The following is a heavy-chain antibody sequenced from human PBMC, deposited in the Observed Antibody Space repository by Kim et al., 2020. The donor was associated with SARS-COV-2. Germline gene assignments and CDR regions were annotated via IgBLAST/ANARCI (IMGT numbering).Heavy chain of an antibody. V-gene: IGHV4-39*07. CDR3: ARDPLGATILGIRYYYYGMDV. J-gene: IGHJ6*02. D-gene: IGHD5-12*01. CDR1: GGSVSSSSYY. CDR2: IYYSGST. Sequence: SETLSLTCTVSGGSVSSSSYYWGWIRQPPGKGLEWIGNIYYSGSTYYNPSLKSRVIISVDTSKNQFSLKLSSVTAADTAVYYCARDPLGATILGIRYYYYGMDVWGQGTTVTVSS.